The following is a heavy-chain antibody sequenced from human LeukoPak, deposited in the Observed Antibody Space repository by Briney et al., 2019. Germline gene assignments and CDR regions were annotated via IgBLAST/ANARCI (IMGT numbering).Heavy chain of an antibody. J-gene: IGHJ6*03. CDR1: GYTFTSYG. CDR3: ARESIAARPNYYYYMDV. CDR2: ISAYNGDT. Sequence: ASVKVSCKASGYTFTSYGFSWVRQAPGQGLEWMGWISAYNGDTDYAQKLQGRVTMTTDTSTSTAYMELRSLRSDDTAVYYCARESIAARPNYYYYMDVWGKGTTVTVSS. V-gene: IGHV1-18*01. D-gene: IGHD6-6*01.